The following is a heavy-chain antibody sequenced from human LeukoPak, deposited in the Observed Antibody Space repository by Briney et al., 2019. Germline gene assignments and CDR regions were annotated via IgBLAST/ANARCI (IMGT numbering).Heavy chain of an antibody. CDR2: ISYDGSNK. Sequence: GRSLRLSCAASGFTFSSYGMHWVRQAPGKGLEWVAVISYDGSNKYYADSVKGRFTISRDNSKNTLYLQMNSLRAEDTAVYYCAKGNFWSGYYTGETTHSDYWGQGTLVTVSS. V-gene: IGHV3-30*18. CDR3: AKGNFWSGYYTGETTHSDY. D-gene: IGHD3-3*01. J-gene: IGHJ4*02. CDR1: GFTFSSYG.